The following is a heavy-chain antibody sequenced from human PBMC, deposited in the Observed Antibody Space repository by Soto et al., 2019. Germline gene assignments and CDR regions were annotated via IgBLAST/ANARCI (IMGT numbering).Heavy chain of an antibody. Sequence: QVQLVQSGAEVKKPGASVKVSCKASGYTFTNYNINWVRQATGQGLERMGWMNPDSGNIGYEQKLQGRLTMTRNTSISTAYMELSSLRSDDTAVYYCARGKWGTTLTTGFDPWGQGTLVTVSS. V-gene: IGHV1-8*01. CDR1: GYTFTNYN. CDR2: MNPDSGNI. J-gene: IGHJ5*02. CDR3: ARGKWGTTLTTGFDP. D-gene: IGHD4-4*01.